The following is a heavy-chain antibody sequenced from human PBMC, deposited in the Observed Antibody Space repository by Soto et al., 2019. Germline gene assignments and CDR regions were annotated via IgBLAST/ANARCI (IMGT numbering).Heavy chain of an antibody. CDR1: GGSFSGYY. V-gene: IGHV4-34*01. Sequence: QVQLQQWGAGLLKPSETLSLTCAVYGGSFSGYYWSWIRQPPGKGLEWIGEINHSGSTNYNPSLKSRVNISVDTSKNQFSLKLSSVTAADTAVYYCARGFSGYFDYWGQGTLVTVSS. J-gene: IGHJ4*02. CDR2: INHSGST. D-gene: IGHD2-15*01. CDR3: ARGFSGYFDY.